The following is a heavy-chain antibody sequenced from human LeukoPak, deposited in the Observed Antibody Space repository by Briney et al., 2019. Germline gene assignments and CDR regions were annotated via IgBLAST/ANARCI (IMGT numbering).Heavy chain of an antibody. CDR3: ASRDYGDPHYYYYYGMDV. V-gene: IGHV1-8*01. CDR2: MNPNSGNT. Sequence: ASVKVSCKASGYTFTSYYMHWVRQATGQGLEWMGWMNPNSGNTGYAQKFQGRVTMTRNTSISTAYMELSSLRSEDTAVYYCASRDYGDPHYYYYYGMDVWGQGTTVTVSS. D-gene: IGHD4-17*01. J-gene: IGHJ6*02. CDR1: GYTFTSYY.